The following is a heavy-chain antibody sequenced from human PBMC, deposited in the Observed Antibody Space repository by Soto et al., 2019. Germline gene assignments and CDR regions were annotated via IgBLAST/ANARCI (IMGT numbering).Heavy chain of an antibody. V-gene: IGHV4-30-4*01. Sequence: SETLSLTCTVSGDSISIGDYYWSWIRQPPGKGLEWIGYIYYSGNTYYNPSLKSRITISVDMSKNQFSLKLSSVTAADTAVYYCARAVDSGGFPDAFDIWGQGTMVTVSS. J-gene: IGHJ3*02. D-gene: IGHD3-22*01. CDR1: GDSISIGDYY. CDR3: ARAVDSGGFPDAFDI. CDR2: IYYSGNT.